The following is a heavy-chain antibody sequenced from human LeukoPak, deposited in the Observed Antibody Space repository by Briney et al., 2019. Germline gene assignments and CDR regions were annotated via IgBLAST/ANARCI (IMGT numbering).Heavy chain of an antibody. CDR2: INPDTGVT. J-gene: IGHJ6*02. CDR3: VRDGNMAV. CDR1: GYTFTDYY. V-gene: IGHV1-2*02. Sequence: ASVKVSCKASGYTFTDYYIHWVRQAPGQGLEWMAWINPDTGVTNYAQNFQGRVTMTRDTSISTVYMELTRLRSDDTAQYFCVRDGNMAVWGQGTTVTVSS.